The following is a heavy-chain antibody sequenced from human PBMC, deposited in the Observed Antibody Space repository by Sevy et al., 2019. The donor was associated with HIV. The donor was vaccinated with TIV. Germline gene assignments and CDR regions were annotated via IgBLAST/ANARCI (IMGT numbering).Heavy chain of an antibody. CDR3: AREEDAFDI. CDR2: INPSGGST. Sequence: ASVKVTSKASGYTFTSYYMHWVRQAPGQGLEWMGKINPSGGSTSYAQKFQGRVTMTRDTSTSTFYMELSSLISEDTAVYYCAREEDAFDIWGQGTMVTVSS. V-gene: IGHV1-46*01. CDR1: GYTFTSYY. J-gene: IGHJ3*02.